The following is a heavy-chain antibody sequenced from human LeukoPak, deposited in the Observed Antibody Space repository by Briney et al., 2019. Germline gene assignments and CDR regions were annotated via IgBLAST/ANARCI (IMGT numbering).Heavy chain of an antibody. CDR1: GFTFSSYA. D-gene: IGHD2-21*02. J-gene: IGHJ4*02. V-gene: IGHV3-30*04. CDR3: ARDRGHVVVTAIQASYFDY. Sequence: GGSLRLSCAASGFTFSSYAMHWVRQAPGKGLEWVAVISYDGSNKYYADSVKGRFTISRDNSKNTLYLQMNSLRAEDTAVYYCARDRGHVVVTAIQASYFDYWGQGTPVTVSS. CDR2: ISYDGSNK.